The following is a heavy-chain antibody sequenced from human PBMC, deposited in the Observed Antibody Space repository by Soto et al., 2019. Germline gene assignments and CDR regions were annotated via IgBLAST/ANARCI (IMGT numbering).Heavy chain of an antibody. Sequence: GGSLRLSCAASGFTFSSYWMHWVRQAPGKGLVWVSRINNDGSSTNYADSVKGRFTISRDNAKNTLYLQMNSLRAEDTAVYYCARVPQWLSDYWGQGTLVTVSS. CDR1: GFTFSSYW. CDR2: INNDGSST. V-gene: IGHV3-74*01. J-gene: IGHJ4*02. CDR3: ARVPQWLSDY. D-gene: IGHD6-19*01.